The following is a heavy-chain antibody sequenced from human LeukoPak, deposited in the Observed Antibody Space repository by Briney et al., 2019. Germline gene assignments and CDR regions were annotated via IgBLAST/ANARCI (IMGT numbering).Heavy chain of an antibody. D-gene: IGHD1-26*01. V-gene: IGHV3-48*01. CDR1: GFTFGDYA. CDR2: ISSSSSTI. J-gene: IGHJ4*02. CDR3: TRGGSYSLAIGY. Sequence: GGSLRLSCTASGFTFGDYALSWFRQAPGKGLEWVSYISSSSSTIYYADSVKGRFTISRDNAKNSLYLQMNSLRAEDTAVYFCTRGGSYSLAIGYWGQGTLVTVSS.